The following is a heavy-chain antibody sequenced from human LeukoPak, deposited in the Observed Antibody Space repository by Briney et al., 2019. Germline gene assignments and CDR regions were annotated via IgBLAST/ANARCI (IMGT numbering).Heavy chain of an antibody. Sequence: PGGSLRLSSAASGFTFSDYYMSWIRQAPGKGLEWVSYISSSGSTIYYADSVKGRSTISRDNSKNTLYLQMNSLRAEDTAVYYCASTYYDFWSGHDYWGQGTLVTVSS. CDR3: ASTYYDFWSGHDY. J-gene: IGHJ4*02. CDR1: GFTFSDYY. CDR2: ISSSGSTI. V-gene: IGHV3-11*04. D-gene: IGHD3-3*01.